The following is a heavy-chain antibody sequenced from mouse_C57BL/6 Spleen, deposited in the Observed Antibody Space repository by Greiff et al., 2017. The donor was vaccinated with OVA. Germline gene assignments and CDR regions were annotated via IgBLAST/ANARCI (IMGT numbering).Heavy chain of an antibody. CDR3: ARFYYGSSYAMDY. D-gene: IGHD1-1*01. Sequence: QVQLQQPGAELVRPGTSVKLSCKASGYTFTSYWMHWVKQRPGQGLEWIGVIDPSDSYTNYNQKFKGKATLTVDTSSSTAYMQLSSLTSEDSAVYYGARFYYGSSYAMDYWGQGTSVTVSS. CDR1: GYTFTSYW. J-gene: IGHJ4*01. CDR2: IDPSDSYT. V-gene: IGHV1-59*01.